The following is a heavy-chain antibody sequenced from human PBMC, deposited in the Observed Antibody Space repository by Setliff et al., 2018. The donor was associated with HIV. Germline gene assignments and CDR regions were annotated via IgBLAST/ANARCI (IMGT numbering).Heavy chain of an antibody. CDR2: ISAHNGKT. V-gene: IGHV1-18*01. D-gene: IGHD3-10*01. CDR3: ARGGQSPYYYGSGSPHDPFDI. CDR1: GYTFTNYD. Sequence: ASVKVSCKASGYTFTNYDISWVRQAPGQGLEWMGCISAHNGKTNYAQTFQGRVTMTSDTSTTTAYMELRTLRPDDAAVYYCARGGQSPYYYGSGSPHDPFDIWGQGTMVTV. J-gene: IGHJ3*02.